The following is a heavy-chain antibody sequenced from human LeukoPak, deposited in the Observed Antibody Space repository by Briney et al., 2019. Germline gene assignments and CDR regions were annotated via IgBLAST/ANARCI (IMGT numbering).Heavy chain of an antibody. Sequence: ASVKVSCKASGYTFTGYYMHWVRQAPGQGLEWMGWINPNSGGTNYAQKFQGRVTMTRDTSISTAYMELSRLRSNDTAVYYCAREGHDSSGHQGNYYYYMDVWGKGTTVTVSS. V-gene: IGHV1-2*02. CDR3: AREGHDSSGHQGNYYYYMDV. CDR1: GYTFTGYY. D-gene: IGHD3-22*01. J-gene: IGHJ6*03. CDR2: INPNSGGT.